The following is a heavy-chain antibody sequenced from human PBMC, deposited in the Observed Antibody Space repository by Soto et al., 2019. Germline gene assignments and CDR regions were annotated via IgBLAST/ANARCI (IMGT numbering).Heavy chain of an antibody. J-gene: IGHJ6*02. CDR2: FSDSGST. CDR1: GDSISGSSYY. Sequence: PSETLSLTCTVSGDSISGSSYYWSWVRQPPGKGLEWIGEFSDSGSTNYNPSLKSRVTISEDMSKSQFSLKLSSVTAADTAVYYCARGNFYYGMDVWGQGTTVTVSS. CDR3: ARGNFYYGMDV. V-gene: IGHV4-39*07.